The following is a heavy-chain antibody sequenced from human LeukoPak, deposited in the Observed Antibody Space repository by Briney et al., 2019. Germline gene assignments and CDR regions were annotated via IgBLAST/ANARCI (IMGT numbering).Heavy chain of an antibody. CDR2: ISGSGGNT. D-gene: IGHD2-15*01. J-gene: IGHJ5*02. Sequence: GGSLRLSCAASGFTFKRYHMSWVRQAPGKGLEWVSSISGSGGNTYYADSVKGRFTISRDNSRNTLYLQMNSLRAEDTAVYYCGKDWSEVVAAHWFDPSGQGTLVTVSS. CDR3: GKDWSEVVAAHWFDP. V-gene: IGHV3-23*01. CDR1: GFTFKRYH.